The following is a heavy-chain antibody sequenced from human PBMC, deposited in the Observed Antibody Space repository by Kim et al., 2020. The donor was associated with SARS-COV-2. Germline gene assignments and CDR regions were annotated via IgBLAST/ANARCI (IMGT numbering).Heavy chain of an antibody. Sequence: SETLSLMCTLSSGSISSGTYYWVWIRQPPGKGLEFIGKIHYLGSTDYNPSLKSRVTISIDTSKTSFSLKLTSVTAADTAVYFCARHTSAYSTLDYWGQG. CDR2: IHYLGST. CDR1: SGSISSGTYY. J-gene: IGHJ4*02. D-gene: IGHD2-15*01. CDR3: ARHTSAYSTLDY. V-gene: IGHV4-39*01.